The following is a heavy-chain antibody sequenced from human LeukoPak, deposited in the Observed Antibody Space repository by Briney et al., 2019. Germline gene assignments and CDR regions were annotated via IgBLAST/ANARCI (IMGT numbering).Heavy chain of an antibody. D-gene: IGHD2-2*01. CDR1: GGTFSSYA. J-gene: IGHJ5*02. CDR2: IIPILGIA. CDR3: ARMGILGYCSSTSCLNWFDP. V-gene: IGHV1-69*04. Sequence: SVKVSCKASGGTFSSYAISWVRQAPGQGLEWMGRIIPILGIANYAQKFQGRVTITADKSTSTAYMELSSLRSEDTAVYYCARMGILGYCSSTSCLNWFDPWGQGTLVTVSS.